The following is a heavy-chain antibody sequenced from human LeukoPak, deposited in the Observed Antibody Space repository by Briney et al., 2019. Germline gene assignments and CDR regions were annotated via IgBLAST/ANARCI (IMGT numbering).Heavy chain of an antibody. J-gene: IGHJ3*02. CDR1: GGTFSSYA. CDR3: ARGSAFDI. V-gene: IGHV1-69*05. Sequence: GASVKVSCKASGGTFSSYAIGWARQAPGQGLEWMGRIIPNFGAANYAQKFRGRLTLTTGESMTTVYMQLSSLTSEDTAVYYCARGSAFDIWGHGTVVTVSS. CDR2: IIPNFGAA.